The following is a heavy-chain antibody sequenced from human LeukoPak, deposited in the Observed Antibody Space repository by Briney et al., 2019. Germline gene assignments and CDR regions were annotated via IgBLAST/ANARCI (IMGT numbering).Heavy chain of an antibody. CDR3: ARGRSNYYGMDV. V-gene: IGHV4-59*01. CDR2: IYYNGNT. Sequence: TSETLSLTCSVSDGSINSYYWDWIRRPPGKGLEWIGYIYYNGNTNYSPSLKSRVTMSVDTSKNLFSLKVSSVTAADTAVYYCARGRSNYYGMDVWGQGTTVTVSS. CDR1: DGSINSYY. J-gene: IGHJ6*02. D-gene: IGHD1-26*01.